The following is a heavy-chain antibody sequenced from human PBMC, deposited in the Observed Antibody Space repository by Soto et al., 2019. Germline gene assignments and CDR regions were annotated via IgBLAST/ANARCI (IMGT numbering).Heavy chain of an antibody. D-gene: IGHD1-7*01. CDR2: IYRDDDK. CDR3: AHRLTLNSDWNYGRFDY. Sequence: QITLKESGPTLVKPTQTLTLTCTFSGFSLTTYGVGVGWIRQPPGKALEWLALIYRDDDKRYCPSLKSRLTITKDTSKNQVVLTMTNMDPVDTATYFCAHRLTLNSDWNYGRFDYWGQGTLVTVSS. J-gene: IGHJ4*02. CDR1: GFSLTTYGVG. V-gene: IGHV2-5*02.